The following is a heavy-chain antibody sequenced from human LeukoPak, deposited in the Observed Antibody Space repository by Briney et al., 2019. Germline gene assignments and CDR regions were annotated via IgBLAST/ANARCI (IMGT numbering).Heavy chain of an antibody. Sequence: SETLSLTCTVSGGSISSSSYYWDWIRQPPGKGLEWIGSIYYSGSTYYNPSLKSRVTISVDTSKNQFSLKLSSVTAADTAVYYCASYRSVSGSGYGMEVWGQGTTVTVSS. V-gene: IGHV4-39*07. J-gene: IGHJ6*02. D-gene: IGHD3-10*01. CDR2: IYYSGST. CDR1: GGSISSSSYY. CDR3: ASYRSVSGSGYGMEV.